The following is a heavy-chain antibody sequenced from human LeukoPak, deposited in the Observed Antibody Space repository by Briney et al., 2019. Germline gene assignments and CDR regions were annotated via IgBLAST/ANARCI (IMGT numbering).Heavy chain of an antibody. Sequence: GGSLRLSCAASGFTFSSYSMSWVRQAPGKGLEWVANIKQDGSEKYYVDSVKGRFTISRDNAKSSLYLQMNSLRAEDTSVYYCARWYNSNWFDPWGQGTLVTVSS. CDR1: GFTFSSYS. D-gene: IGHD6-19*01. CDR3: ARWYNSNWFDP. CDR2: IKQDGSEK. J-gene: IGHJ5*02. V-gene: IGHV3-7*01.